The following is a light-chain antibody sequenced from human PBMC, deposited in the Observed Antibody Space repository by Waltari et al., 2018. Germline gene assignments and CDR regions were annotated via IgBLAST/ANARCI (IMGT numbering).Light chain of an antibody. V-gene: IGKV3-20*01. J-gene: IGKJ4*01. Sequence: EIVLTQSPCTLSLSPGEGATLSCSTSQPIRTTYLAWYQQKPGQAPTLLIYGASSRATCVPDRFTGSGSGTDFSLTISSLEPEDFATYYCQQYDISPLTFGGGTKVEIK. CDR1: QPIRTTY. CDR3: QQYDISPLT. CDR2: GAS.